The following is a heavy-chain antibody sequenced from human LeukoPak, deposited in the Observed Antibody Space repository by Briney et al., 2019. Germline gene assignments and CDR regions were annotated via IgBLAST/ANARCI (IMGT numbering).Heavy chain of an antibody. V-gene: IGHV4-34*01. CDR2: INHSGST. CDR3: ARVRVAAAGRGMDV. D-gene: IGHD6-13*01. J-gene: IGHJ4*02. CDR1: GGSFSGYY. Sequence: SETLSLTCAVYGGSFSGYYWSWIRQPPGKGLEWIGEINHSGSTNYNPSLKSRVTISVDTSKNQFSLKLSSVTAADTAVYYCARVRVAAAGRGMDVWGQGTLVTVSS.